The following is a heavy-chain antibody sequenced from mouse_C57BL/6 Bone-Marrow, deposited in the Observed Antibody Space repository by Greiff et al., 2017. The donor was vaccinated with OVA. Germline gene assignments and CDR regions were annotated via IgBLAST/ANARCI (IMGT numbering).Heavy chain of an antibody. D-gene: IGHD2-3*01. Sequence: QVQLQQSGAELVRPGTSVKLSCKASGYTFTSYWMHWVKQRPGQGLEWIGVIDPSDSYTNYNQKFKGKATLTVDTSSSTAYMQLSSLTSEDSAVYYCARGGYCWYFDVWGTGTTVTVSS. CDR1: GYTFTSYW. CDR2: IDPSDSYT. J-gene: IGHJ1*03. V-gene: IGHV1-59*01. CDR3: ARGGYCWYFDV.